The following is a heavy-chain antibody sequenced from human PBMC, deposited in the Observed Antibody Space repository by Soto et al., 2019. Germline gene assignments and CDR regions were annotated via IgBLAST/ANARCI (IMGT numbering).Heavy chain of an antibody. CDR1: GGSISDNDYY. CDR3: ARGEVRGAFDI. CDR2: IYTRGGT. Sequence: QVQLQESGPGLVRPSQTLSLTCTLSGGSISDNDYYWTWIRQSPGVGLEWLGSIYTRGGTTYNPSIKSRLSNSADTSSYRFSIKLTSVTAADTAVYFCARGEVRGAFDIWGPGTKVHVSS. V-gene: IGHV4-30-4*01. D-gene: IGHD3-10*01. J-gene: IGHJ3*02.